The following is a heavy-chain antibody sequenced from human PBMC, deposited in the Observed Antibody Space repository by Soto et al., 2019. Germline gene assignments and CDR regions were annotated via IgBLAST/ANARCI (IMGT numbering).Heavy chain of an antibody. CDR3: ARDLSGADSGYDYVDY. CDR1: GGSFSSGGYY. J-gene: IGHJ4*02. D-gene: IGHD5-12*01. CDR2: IYYSGST. V-gene: IGHV4-31*03. Sequence: SESLSLTCTVSGGSFSSGGYYWGWIRQHPVKGLEWIGYIYYSGSTYYNPSLKSRVTISVDTSKNQFSLKLSFVTAADTAVYYCARDLSGADSGYDYVDYWGQGTLVTVSS.